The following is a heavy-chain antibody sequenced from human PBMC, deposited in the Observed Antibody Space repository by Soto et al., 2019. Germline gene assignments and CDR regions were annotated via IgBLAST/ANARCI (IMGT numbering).Heavy chain of an antibody. CDR2: INPNSGGT. D-gene: IGHD3-22*01. J-gene: IGHJ4*02. CDR1: GYSFTGYY. V-gene: IGHV1-2*04. Sequence: ASVKVSCKASGYSFTGYYMHWVRQAPGQGLEWMGWINPNSGGTNYAQKFQGWVTMTRDTSISTAYMELSRLRSDDTAVYYCAIFDSSGYSNDYWGQGTLVTVSS. CDR3: AIFDSSGYSNDY.